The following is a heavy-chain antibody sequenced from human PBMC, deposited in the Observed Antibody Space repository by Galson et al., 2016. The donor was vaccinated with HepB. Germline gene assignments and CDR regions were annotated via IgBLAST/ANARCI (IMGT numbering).Heavy chain of an antibody. D-gene: IGHD1-26*01. CDR2: IYYSGST. Sequence: ETLSLTCTVSGGSMNSYYWTWIRQPPGKGPHWVGYIYYSGSTKYNPSLKSRVTFSVDTSKKQFSLKLSTATAADTAVYYCARARIVGATIEAFDIWGRGTLVTVSS. CDR1: GGSMNSYY. J-gene: IGHJ3*02. V-gene: IGHV4-59*01. CDR3: ARARIVGATIEAFDI.